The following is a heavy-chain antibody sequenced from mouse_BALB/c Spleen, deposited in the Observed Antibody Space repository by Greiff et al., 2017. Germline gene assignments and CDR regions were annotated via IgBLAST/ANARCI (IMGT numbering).Heavy chain of an antibody. CDR1: GFSLSTSGMG. CDR3: ARRADITAVGDFDY. J-gene: IGHJ2*01. CDR2: IWWDDDK. Sequence: QVTLKVCGPGILKPSQTLSLTCSFSGFSLSTSGMGVVWIRQPSGKGLVWLAHIWWDDDKYYNPSLKSQLTISKDTSRSQVFLKITSVDTADTATYYCARRADITAVGDFDYWGQGTTLTVSS. D-gene: IGHD1-1*01. V-gene: IGHV8-8*01.